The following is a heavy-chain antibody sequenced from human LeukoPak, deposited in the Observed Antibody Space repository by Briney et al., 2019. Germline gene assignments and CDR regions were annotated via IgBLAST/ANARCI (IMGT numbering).Heavy chain of an antibody. D-gene: IGHD3-10*01. Sequence: GGSLRLSCAASGFTFSSYGMHWVRQAPGKGLEWVAVIWYDGSNKYYADSVKGRFTISRDNSKNTLYLQMNSLRAEDTAVYYCARDGVQVRGSLVYWGQGTLVTVSS. CDR2: IWYDGSNK. CDR1: GFTFSSYG. J-gene: IGHJ4*02. CDR3: ARDGVQVRGSLVY. V-gene: IGHV3-33*01.